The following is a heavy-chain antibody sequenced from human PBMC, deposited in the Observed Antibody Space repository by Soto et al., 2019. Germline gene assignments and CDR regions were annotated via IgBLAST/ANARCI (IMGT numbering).Heavy chain of an antibody. J-gene: IGHJ4*02. V-gene: IGHV3-30*18. D-gene: IGHD6-19*01. CDR1: GFTFSDYA. Sequence: VQLVESGGGVVQPGRSLRLSCAASGFTFSDYAMHWVRQAPGKGLEWVAVVSHDGRNTHYADSVKGRFTISRDSSKNTVSMELTSLRAEDTAVSYCAKGGRQWLVTSDFNYWGQGALVTVSS. CDR2: VSHDGRNT. CDR3: AKGGRQWLVTSDFNY.